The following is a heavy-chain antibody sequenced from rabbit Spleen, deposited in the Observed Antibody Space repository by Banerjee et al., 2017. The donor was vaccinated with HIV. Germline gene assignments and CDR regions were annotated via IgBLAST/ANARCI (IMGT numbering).Heavy chain of an antibody. V-gene: IGHV1S45*01. Sequence: QEQLEESGGGLVKPEASLTLTCKASGVSFSGSSYMCWVRQAPGKGLEWIACIEGGSSSFNYFASWAKGRFTISKTSSTTVTLQMTSLTAADTATYFCARDTSSSFSSYGMDLWGPGPWSPS. D-gene: IGHD1-1*01. J-gene: IGHJ6*01. CDR3: ARDTSSSFSSYGMDL. CDR2: IEGGSSSFN. CDR1: GVSFSGSSY.